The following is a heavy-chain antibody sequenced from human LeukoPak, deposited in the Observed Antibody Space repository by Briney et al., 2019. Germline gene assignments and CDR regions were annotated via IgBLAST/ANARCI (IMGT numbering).Heavy chain of an antibody. J-gene: IGHJ4*02. V-gene: IGHV1-69*05. CDR1: GYTFTSYD. CDR2: IFPIFGTA. Sequence: SVKVSCKASGYTFTSYDINWVRQATGQGLEWMGGIFPIFGTANYAQKFQGRVTITTDESTSTAYMELSSLRSEDTAVYYCARVDTAMVSSFDYWGQGTLVTVSS. D-gene: IGHD5-18*01. CDR3: ARVDTAMVSSFDY.